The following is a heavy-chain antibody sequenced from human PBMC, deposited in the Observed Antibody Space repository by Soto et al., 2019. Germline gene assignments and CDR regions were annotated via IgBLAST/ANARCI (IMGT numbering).Heavy chain of an antibody. V-gene: IGHV3-33*01. Sequence: QVQLVESGGGVVQPGRSLRLSCAASGFTFSSYGMHWVRQAPGKGLEWVAVIWYDGSNKYYADSVKGRFTISRDNSKNTLYLQMNSLRAEDTAVYYCARDRITMVRGVRRYYYYGMDVWGQGTTVTVSS. J-gene: IGHJ6*02. D-gene: IGHD3-10*01. CDR1: GFTFSSYG. CDR2: IWYDGSNK. CDR3: ARDRITMVRGVRRYYYYGMDV.